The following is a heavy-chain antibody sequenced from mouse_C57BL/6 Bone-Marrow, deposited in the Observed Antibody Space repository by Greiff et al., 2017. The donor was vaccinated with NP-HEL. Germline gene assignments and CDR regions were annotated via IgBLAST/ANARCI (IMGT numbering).Heavy chain of an antibody. Sequence: QVQLQQPGAELVMPGASVKLSCKASGYTFTSYWMHWVKQRPGQGLEWIGEIDPSDSYTNYNQKFKGKSTLTVDKSSSTAYMQLSSLTSEDSAVYYCARDGYYGSWYFDVWGKGTTVTVSS. V-gene: IGHV1-69*01. D-gene: IGHD1-1*01. CDR1: GYTFTSYW. CDR2: IDPSDSYT. CDR3: ARDGYYGSWYFDV. J-gene: IGHJ1*03.